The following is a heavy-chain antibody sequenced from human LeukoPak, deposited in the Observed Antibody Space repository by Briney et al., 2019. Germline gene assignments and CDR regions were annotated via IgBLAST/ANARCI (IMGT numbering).Heavy chain of an antibody. V-gene: IGHV1-8*01. CDR1: GYTFTSYD. Sequence: ASVTVSCKASGYTFTSYDINWVRQAPGQGIEWMGWMNPNSGNTGYAQKFQGRVTMTRNTSISTAYMELSSLRSEDTAVYYCARGGMYSSGWYEYLVDYWGQGTLVTVSS. CDR3: ARGGMYSSGWYEYLVDY. CDR2: MNPNSGNT. D-gene: IGHD6-19*01. J-gene: IGHJ4*02.